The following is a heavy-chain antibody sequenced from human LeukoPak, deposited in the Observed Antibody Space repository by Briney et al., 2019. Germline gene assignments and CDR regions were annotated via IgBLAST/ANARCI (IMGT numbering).Heavy chain of an antibody. J-gene: IGHJ4*02. V-gene: IGHV3-23*01. CDR2: ISGSGGST. CDR3: ASMVTQYYFDY. D-gene: IGHD4-23*01. Sequence: GGSLRLSCAASGFTFSSYAMSWVRQAPGKGLEWVSAISGSGGSTYYADSVKGRFTISRDDSKNTLYLQMNSLRAEDTAVYYCASMVTQYYFDYWGQGTLVTVSS. CDR1: GFTFSSYA.